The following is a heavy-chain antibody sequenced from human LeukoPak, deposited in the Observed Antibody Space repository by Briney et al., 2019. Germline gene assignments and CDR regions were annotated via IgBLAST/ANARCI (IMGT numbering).Heavy chain of an antibody. D-gene: IGHD3-22*01. CDR1: GITFSTSV. Sequence: GGSLRLSCEVSGITFSTSVMHWVRQGPGKGLEYVSGISDNGVGTYYASSVKGRFTISRDNAKNSLYLQMNSLRAEDMALYYCAKDIRSSGYYGAFDIWGQGTMVTVSS. V-gene: IGHV3-64*01. CDR3: AKDIRSSGYYGAFDI. J-gene: IGHJ3*02. CDR2: ISDNGVGT.